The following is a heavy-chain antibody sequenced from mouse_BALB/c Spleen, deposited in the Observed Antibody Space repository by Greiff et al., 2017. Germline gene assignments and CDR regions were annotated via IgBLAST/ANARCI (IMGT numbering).Heavy chain of an antibody. V-gene: IGHV1-69*02. J-gene: IGHJ4*01. CDR3: ASRITTATGGDAMDY. CDR1: GYTFTSYW. Sequence: QVQLQQPGAELVKPGASVKLSCKASGYTFTSYWMHWVKQRPGQGLEWIGEIDPSDSYTNYNQKFKGKATLTVDKSSSTAYMQLSSLTSEDSAVYYCASRITTATGGDAMDYWGQGTSVTVSS. D-gene: IGHD1-2*01. CDR2: IDPSDSYT.